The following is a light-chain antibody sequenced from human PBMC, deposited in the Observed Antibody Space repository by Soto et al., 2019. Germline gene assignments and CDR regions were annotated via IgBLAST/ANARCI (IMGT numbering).Light chain of an antibody. V-gene: IGKV3-11*01. Sequence: EIVLTQSPGTLSLSPGKRATLSCRASQSVSNFLAWYQQKPGQAPRLLIYDTSNRATGIPARFSGSGSGTDFTLTINNLDPEDFEVYYCQQRSNWPITFGQGTRLEI. J-gene: IGKJ5*01. CDR1: QSVSNF. CDR3: QQRSNWPIT. CDR2: DTS.